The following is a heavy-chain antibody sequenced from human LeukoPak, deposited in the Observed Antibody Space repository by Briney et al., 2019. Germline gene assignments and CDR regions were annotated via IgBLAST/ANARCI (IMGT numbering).Heavy chain of an antibody. J-gene: IGHJ6*02. D-gene: IGHD2-15*01. CDR1: GYTFTSCG. CDR3: ARSRYCSGGSCTWYYYYGMDV. CDR2: ISAYNGNT. V-gene: IGHV1-18*01. Sequence: ASVKVSCKASGYTFTSCGISWVRQAPGQGLEWMGWISAYNGNTNYAQKLQGRVTMTTDTSTSTACMELRSLRSDDTAVYYCARSRYCSGGSCTWYYYYGMDVWGQGTTVTVSS.